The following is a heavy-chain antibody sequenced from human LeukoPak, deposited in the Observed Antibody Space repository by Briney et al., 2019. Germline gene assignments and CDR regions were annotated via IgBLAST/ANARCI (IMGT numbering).Heavy chain of an antibody. CDR1: GFTVSSNY. D-gene: IGHD4-23*01. CDR2: ISYDGSNK. J-gene: IGHJ4*02. V-gene: IGHV3-30*18. Sequence: GGSLRLSCAASGFTVSSNYMNWVRQAPGKGLEWVAVISYDGSNKYYADSVKGRFTISRDNSKNTLYLQMNSLRAEDTAVYYCAKDLYGGNSGGFDYWGQGTLVTVSS. CDR3: AKDLYGGNSGGFDY.